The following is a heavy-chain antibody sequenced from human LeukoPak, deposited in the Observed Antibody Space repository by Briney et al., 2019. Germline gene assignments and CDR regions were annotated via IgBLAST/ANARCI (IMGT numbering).Heavy chain of an antibody. J-gene: IGHJ6*04. D-gene: IGHD5-18*01. Sequence: PSETPSLTCAAYGFTFSGYYWSWIRQPPGKGLEWIGEINHSGSTNYNPSLKSRVTISVDASKNQFSLKLSSVTAADTAVYYCARQLRGYSYGSYYYYGMDVWGKGTTVTVSS. V-gene: IGHV4-34*01. CDR1: GFTFSGYY. CDR3: ARQLRGYSYGSYYYYGMDV. CDR2: INHSGST.